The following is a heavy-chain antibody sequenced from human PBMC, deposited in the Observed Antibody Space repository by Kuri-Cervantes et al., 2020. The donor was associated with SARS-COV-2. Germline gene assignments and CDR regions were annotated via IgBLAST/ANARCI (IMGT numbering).Heavy chain of an antibody. CDR2: ISGSGGST. J-gene: IGHJ3*02. Sequence: LSLTCAASGFTFSSYAMSWVRQAPGKGLEWVSAISGSGGSTYYADSVKGRFTISRDNSKNTLYLQMNSLRAEDTAVYYCAKDLGGYDRGAFDIWGQGTMVTDSS. CDR3: AKDLGGYDRGAFDI. CDR1: GFTFSSYA. V-gene: IGHV3-23*01. D-gene: IGHD5-12*01.